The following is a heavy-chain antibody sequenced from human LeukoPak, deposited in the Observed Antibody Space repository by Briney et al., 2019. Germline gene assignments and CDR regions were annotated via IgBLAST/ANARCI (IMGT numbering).Heavy chain of an antibody. J-gene: IGHJ4*02. D-gene: IGHD2-21*01. Sequence: GGSLRLSCAASGFTFDDYAMPWVRQAPGKGLEWVSGISWNSGSIGYADSVKGRFTISRDNSKNTLYLQMNSLRAEDTAVYYCAKDPPGWYSYYFDYWGQGTLVTVSS. CDR3: AKDPPGWYSYYFDY. CDR1: GFTFDDYA. V-gene: IGHV3-9*01. CDR2: ISWNSGSI.